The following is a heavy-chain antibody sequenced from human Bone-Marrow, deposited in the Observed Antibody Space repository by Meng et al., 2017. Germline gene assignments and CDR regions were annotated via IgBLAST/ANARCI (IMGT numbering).Heavy chain of an antibody. Sequence: VQLVVSGGGLVKPGGPLRLSCAASGFTFTSYSMNWVRQPPGQGLEWVSSISGGSSYMYYADSVKGRFTISRDNAKNSLYLQMNSLAAEDTALYYCASGLGGRRYFDYWGQGTLVTVSS. CDR2: ISGGSSYM. V-gene: IGHV3-21*01. J-gene: IGHJ4*02. CDR3: ASGLGGRRYFDY. CDR1: GFTFTSYS. D-gene: IGHD3-16*01.